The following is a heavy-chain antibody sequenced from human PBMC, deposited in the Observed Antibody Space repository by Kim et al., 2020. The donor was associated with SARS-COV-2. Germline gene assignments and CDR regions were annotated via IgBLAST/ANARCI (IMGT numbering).Heavy chain of an antibody. Sequence: SETLSLTCTVSGDSITSYYWNWIRQPPGKRLEWIGYIYFSGNTNYNPSLKSRVTISVDTSKTHFSLKLTSVTAADTAVYYCARAPVWGIYRSNWFFDLWGRGTLVTVSS. V-gene: IGHV4-59*01. CDR2: IYFSGNT. D-gene: IGHD3-16*02. CDR3: ARAPVWGIYRSNWFFDL. J-gene: IGHJ2*01. CDR1: GDSITSYY.